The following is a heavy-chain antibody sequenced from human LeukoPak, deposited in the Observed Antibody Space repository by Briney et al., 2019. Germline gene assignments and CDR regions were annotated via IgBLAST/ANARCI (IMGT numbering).Heavy chain of an antibody. CDR3: AGGSFGLWFGGLGFAN. CDR2: INAGNGNT. CDR1: GYTFTSYA. J-gene: IGHJ4*02. V-gene: IGHV1-3*01. Sequence: GASVKVSCKASGYTFTSYAMHWVRQAPGQRLEWMGWINAGNGNTKYSQKFQGRVTITRDTSASTAYMELSSLRSEDKAVYYCAGGSFGLWFGGLGFANWGQETLVTVSS. D-gene: IGHD3-10*01.